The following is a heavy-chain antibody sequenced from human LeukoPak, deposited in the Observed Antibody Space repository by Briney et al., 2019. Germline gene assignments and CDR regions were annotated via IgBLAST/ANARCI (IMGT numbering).Heavy chain of an antibody. J-gene: IGHJ4*02. D-gene: IGHD3-10*01. Sequence: GGSLRLSCAASGFTFSTYGMHWVRQGPGKGLEWVATISHDGSNKNYADSVKGRFTISRDNSKNRLYLQMNSLRVEDTTVYYCAKDWGPYFHSGSSYCDFWGQGTLVTVSS. CDR3: AKDWGPYFHSGSSYCDF. V-gene: IGHV3-30*18. CDR1: GFTFSTYG. CDR2: ISHDGSNK.